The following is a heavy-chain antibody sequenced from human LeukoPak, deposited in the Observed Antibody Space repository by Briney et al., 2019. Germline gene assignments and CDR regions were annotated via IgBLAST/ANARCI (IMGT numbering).Heavy chain of an antibody. CDR2: IGISSGPV. D-gene: IGHD2-2*01. CDR3: ARAKGYTSSYSFDY. Sequence: GGSLRLSCAASGFTFTNYAMSWVRQTPGGRLEWVAFIGISSGPVYYAGSVKGRFTISRDTAKAALYLQMNSLRAEDTAVYYCARAKGYTSSYSFDYWGQGILVTVSS. V-gene: IGHV3-48*04. J-gene: IGHJ4*02. CDR1: GFTFTNYA.